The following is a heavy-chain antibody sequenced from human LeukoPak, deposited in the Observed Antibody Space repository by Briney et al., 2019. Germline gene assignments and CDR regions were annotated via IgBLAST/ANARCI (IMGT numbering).Heavy chain of an antibody. V-gene: IGHV3-11*06. J-gene: IGHJ4*02. Sequence: GGSLRLSCVVSGFSFSDYYMNWIRQAPGKGLEWPSYISGSSSHILYADSVKGRFTISRDNAKNSLYLQMNTLRAEDTAVYYCARFELDSGGYASNFDSWGQGTLVTVSS. CDR2: ISGSSSHI. D-gene: IGHD3-22*01. CDR3: ARFELDSGGYASNFDS. CDR1: GFSFSDYY.